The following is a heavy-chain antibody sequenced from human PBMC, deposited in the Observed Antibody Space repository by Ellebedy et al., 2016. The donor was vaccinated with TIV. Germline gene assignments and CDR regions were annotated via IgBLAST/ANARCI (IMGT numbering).Heavy chain of an antibody. CDR1: GFTFDDFA. D-gene: IGHD1-26*01. V-gene: IGHV3-9*01. J-gene: IGHJ5*01. CDR2: MSWNGARL. Sequence: PGGSLRLSCEASGFTFDDFAMHWVRQAPGKGLEWVSGMSWNGARLAYADSVKGRFTISRDNAKNSLYLQMNSLRPDDTAFYYCAKDRWELLSSSWFDSWGQGILVTVSS. CDR3: AKDRWELLSSSWFDS.